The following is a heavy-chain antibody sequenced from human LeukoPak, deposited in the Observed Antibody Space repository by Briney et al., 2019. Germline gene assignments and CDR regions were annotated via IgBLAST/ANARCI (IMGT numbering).Heavy chain of an antibody. D-gene: IGHD2-2*01. CDR3: ARERYEAPYYYYYYMDV. CDR1: GFTFSSYS. J-gene: IGHJ6*03. V-gene: IGHV3-21*01. CDR2: ISSSSSYI. Sequence: PGGSLRLSCAASGFTFSSYSMNWVRQAPGKGLEWVSSISSSSSYIYYADSVKGRFTISRDNAKNSLYLQMNSLRAEDTAVYYCARERYEAPYYYYYYMDVWGKGTTVTVSS.